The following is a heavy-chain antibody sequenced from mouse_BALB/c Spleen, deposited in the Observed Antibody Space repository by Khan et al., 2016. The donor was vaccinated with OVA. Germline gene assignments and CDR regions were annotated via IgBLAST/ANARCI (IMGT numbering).Heavy chain of an antibody. D-gene: IGHD2-14*01. J-gene: IGHJ4*01. V-gene: IGHV2-6-4*01. CDR1: GFSLSRYN. CDR3: ARAYYRYDGYYAMDY. CDR2: IWGGGGT. Sequence: QVQLQQPGPGLVAPSQSLSITCTVSGFSLSRYNIHWVRQPPGKGLEWLGMIWGGGGTDYNSTLKSRLSIRKDNSKSQVLLKMNSLQTDDTAIYYCARAYYRYDGYYAMDYRGQGTSVTVSS.